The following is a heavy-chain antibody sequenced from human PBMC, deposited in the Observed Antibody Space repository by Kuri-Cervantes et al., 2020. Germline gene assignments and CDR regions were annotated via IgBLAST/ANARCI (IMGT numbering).Heavy chain of an antibody. CDR1: GYTFTSYG. J-gene: IGHJ6*02. V-gene: IGHV1-18*01. CDR2: ISAYNGNT. D-gene: IGHD3-3*01. CDR3: ARDLVITIFGVVIPAYYGMDV. Sequence: ASVKVSCKASGYTFTSYGISWVRQAPGQGLEWMGWISAYNGNTNYAQKLQGRVNMTTDTATSTAYMELRSLRSDDTAVYYCARDLVITIFGVVIPAYYGMDVWGQGTTVTVSS.